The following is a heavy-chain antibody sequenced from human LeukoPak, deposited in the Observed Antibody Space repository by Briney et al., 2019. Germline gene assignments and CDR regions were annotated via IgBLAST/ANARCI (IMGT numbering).Heavy chain of an antibody. D-gene: IGHD3-22*01. V-gene: IGHV4-59*11. J-gene: IGHJ5*02. Sequence: SETLSLTCTVSGGSISSHYWSWIRQPPGEGLEWIGYIYYSGSTNYNPSLKSRVTISVDTSKNQFSLKLSSVTAADTAVYYCARASYYDSSGYYYEDNWFDPWGQGTLVTVSS. CDR2: IYYSGST. CDR1: GGSISSHY. CDR3: ARASYYDSSGYYYEDNWFDP.